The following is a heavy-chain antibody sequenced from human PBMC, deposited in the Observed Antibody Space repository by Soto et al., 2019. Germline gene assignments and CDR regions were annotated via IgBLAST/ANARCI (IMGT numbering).Heavy chain of an antibody. V-gene: IGHV3-21*01. CDR1: GFTFSSYS. CDR3: ARLGSSLHYYYGMDV. D-gene: IGHD6-19*01. Sequence: GGSLRLSCAASGFTFSSYSMNWVRQAPGKGLEWVSSISSSSYIYYADSVKGRFTISRDNAKNSLYLQMNSLRAEDTAVYYCARLGSSLHYYYGMDVWGQGTTVTVSS. CDR2: ISSSSYI. J-gene: IGHJ6*02.